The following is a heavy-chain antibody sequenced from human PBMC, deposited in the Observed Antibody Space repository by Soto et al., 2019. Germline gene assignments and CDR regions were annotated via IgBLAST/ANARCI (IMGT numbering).Heavy chain of an antibody. Sequence: SETLSLTCTVSGDSITGSYWSWIRQPPGKTLEWIGYIYHSGTTTYNPSLKSRVSISVDTSKNQFSLRLTSVITADTAVYYCARDMPYAAGSLAGCDYWGQGILVTVSS. CDR3: ARDMPYAAGSLAGCDY. D-gene: IGHD1-26*01. CDR1: GDSITGSY. CDR2: IYHSGTT. J-gene: IGHJ4*02. V-gene: IGHV4-59*01.